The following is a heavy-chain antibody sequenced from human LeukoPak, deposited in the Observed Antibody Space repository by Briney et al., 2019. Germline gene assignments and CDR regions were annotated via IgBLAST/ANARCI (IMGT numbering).Heavy chain of an antibody. D-gene: IGHD3-10*01. Sequence: PGESLKISCKGSGYSFADSWIGWVRQMPGKGLEWMGIIYPGDSDTRYSPSFQGQVSISVDKSISTAYLQWSTLEASDTAMYYCTRQYGRPFDYWGQGTLVTVSS. CDR3: TRQYGRPFDY. J-gene: IGHJ4*02. V-gene: IGHV5-51*01. CDR2: IYPGDSDT. CDR1: GYSFADSW.